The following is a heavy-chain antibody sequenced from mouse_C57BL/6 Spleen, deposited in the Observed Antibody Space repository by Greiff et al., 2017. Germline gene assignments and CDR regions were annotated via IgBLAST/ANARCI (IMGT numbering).Heavy chain of an antibody. CDR1: GYTFTSYW. Sequence: QVQLQQPGTDLVKPGASVKLSCKASGYTFTSYWMHWVEQRPGQGLEWIGTINPSNGGTNYNEKFKSKATLTVDKSSSTANMQLSSLTSEDSAVYYWARSDFTTAPRDYWGQGTTLTVSS. CDR3: ARSDFTTAPRDY. CDR2: INPSNGGT. D-gene: IGHD1-2*01. J-gene: IGHJ2*01. V-gene: IGHV1-53*01.